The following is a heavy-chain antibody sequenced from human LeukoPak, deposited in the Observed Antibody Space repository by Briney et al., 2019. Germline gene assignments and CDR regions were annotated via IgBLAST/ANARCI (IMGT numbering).Heavy chain of an antibody. Sequence: ASVKVSCKASGYTFTGYYMHWVRQGPGQGLEWMGWINPNSGGTNYAQKFQGRVTMTRDTSISTAYTELSRLRSDDTAVYYCARDGGDIVVVSHDAFDIWGQGKMVTVSS. J-gene: IGHJ3*02. CDR2: INPNSGGT. CDR3: ARDGGDIVVVSHDAFDI. V-gene: IGHV1-2*02. CDR1: GYTFTGYY. D-gene: IGHD2-15*01.